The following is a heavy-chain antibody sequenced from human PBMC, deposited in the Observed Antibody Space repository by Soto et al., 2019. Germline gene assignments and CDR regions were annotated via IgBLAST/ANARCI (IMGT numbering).Heavy chain of an antibody. CDR2: IHAGSDNT. D-gene: IGHD3-10*02. Sequence: QVQFVQSGTEVKEPGASVRVSCTASGSTFTAITLHWVRQAPGQRLEWMGCIHAGSDNTEYSQKFQDRLTITMGTSATIVYMDLSSLRSEDTALYYCTRDYVKYGMDVWGQGTTVTVSS. J-gene: IGHJ6*02. CDR1: GSTFTAIT. CDR3: TRDYVKYGMDV. V-gene: IGHV1-3*01.